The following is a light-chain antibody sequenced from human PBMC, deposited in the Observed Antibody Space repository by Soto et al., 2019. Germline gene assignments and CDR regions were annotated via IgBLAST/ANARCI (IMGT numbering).Light chain of an antibody. CDR3: QQYDNPSIT. J-gene: IGKJ5*01. Sequence: IQMTQSPSSLSASVGDRVTITCQASQDISHHLNWYQQKPGKAPKVLLYDASNLETGVPSRFSGSGSGTDFTFTISSLQPEDIATYYCQQYDNPSITFGQGTRLEIK. CDR2: DAS. V-gene: IGKV1-33*01. CDR1: QDISHH.